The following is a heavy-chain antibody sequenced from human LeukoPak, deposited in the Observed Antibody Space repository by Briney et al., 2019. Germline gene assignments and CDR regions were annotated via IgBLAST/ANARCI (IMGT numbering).Heavy chain of an antibody. D-gene: IGHD3-3*01. J-gene: IGHJ6*02. V-gene: IGHV3-33*01. CDR3: ARGYYDFWSGYPRDYYYYYGVDV. CDR2: IWYDGSNK. CDR1: GFTFSSYG. Sequence: GGSLRLSCAASGFTFSSYGMHWVRQAPGGGLEWVAVIWYDGSNKYYADSVKGRFTISRDNSKNTLYLQMNSLRAEDTAVYYCARGYYDFWSGYPRDYYYYYGVDVWGQGTTVTVSS.